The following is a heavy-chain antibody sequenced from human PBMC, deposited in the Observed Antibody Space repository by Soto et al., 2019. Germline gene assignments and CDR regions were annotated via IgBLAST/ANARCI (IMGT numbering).Heavy chain of an antibody. CDR3: ARNVETGMPSFDY. D-gene: IGHD5-18*01. CDR2: IIPIFGTP. CDR1: GRTFSSYP. V-gene: IGHV1-69*01. Sequence: QVQLVQSGAEVKKPGSSVEVSCKTSGRTFSSYPFNWVRQAPGRGPEWMGGIIPIFGTPNYLQKYQGRVNITADESTTTVYVEGRRRRSEGTAVCYGARNVETGMPSFDYWGPGPRVTVSS. J-gene: IGHJ4*02.